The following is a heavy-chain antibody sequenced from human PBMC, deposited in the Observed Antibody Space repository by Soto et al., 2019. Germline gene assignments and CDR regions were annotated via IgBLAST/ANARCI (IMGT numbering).Heavy chain of an antibody. V-gene: IGHV1-69*13. CDR1: GGTFSSYA. CDR3: ARGFDSSGNWFDP. Sequence: ASVKVSCKASGGTFSSYAISWVRQAPGQGLEWMGGIIPIFGTANYAQKFQGRVTITADESTSTAYMELSSLRSEDTAVYYCARGFDSSGNWFDPWGQGTLVTVSS. J-gene: IGHJ5*02. D-gene: IGHD3-22*01. CDR2: IIPIFGTA.